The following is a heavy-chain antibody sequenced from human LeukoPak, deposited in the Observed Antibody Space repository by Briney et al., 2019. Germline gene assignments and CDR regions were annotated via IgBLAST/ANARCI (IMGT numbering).Heavy chain of an antibody. CDR3: ARVSTIFGVVTGFDY. CDR2: IYYSGST. J-gene: IGHJ4*02. V-gene: IGHV4-39*07. CDR1: GGSINSSSYY. D-gene: IGHD3-3*01. Sequence: SETLSLTCTVSGGSINSSSYYWGWIRQPPGKGLEWIGSIYYSGSTYYNPSLKSRVTISVDTSKNQFSLKLSSVTAADTAVYYCARVSTIFGVVTGFDYWGQGTLVTVSS.